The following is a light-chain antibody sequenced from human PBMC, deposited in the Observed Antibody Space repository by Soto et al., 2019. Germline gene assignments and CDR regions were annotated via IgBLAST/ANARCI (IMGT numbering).Light chain of an antibody. J-gene: IGKJ2*01. Sequence: ETILTQSPGPLSLSPGERPTLSCRGSQSLSRGSLAWSQQKPGQAPRLLMYQTSSRASGVPDRFSGSGSGTDFTLTISGLEPEDSAVYYCQHYGGSPAYTFGQGTKLEI. CDR3: QHYGGSPAYT. V-gene: IGKV3-20*01. CDR2: QTS. CDR1: QSLSRGS.